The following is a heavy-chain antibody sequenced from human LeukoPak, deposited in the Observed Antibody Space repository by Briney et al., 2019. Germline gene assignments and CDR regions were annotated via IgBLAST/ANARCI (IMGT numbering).Heavy chain of an antibody. V-gene: IGHV3-23*01. J-gene: IGHJ4*02. Sequence: PGGSLRLSCAASGFTFSSYAMNWVRQAPGKGLESVSDISGSGGTTHYADSVKGRFTISRDNSKNTLYLQMNSLRAEDTAVYYCAKERMTTTSFDYWGQGTLVTVSS. D-gene: IGHD4-11*01. CDR3: AKERMTTTSFDY. CDR1: GFTFSSYA. CDR2: ISGSGGTT.